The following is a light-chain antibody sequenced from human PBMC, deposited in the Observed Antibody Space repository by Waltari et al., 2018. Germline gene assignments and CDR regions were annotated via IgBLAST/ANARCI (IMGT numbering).Light chain of an antibody. CDR2: EVS. J-gene: IGLJ1*01. Sequence: QSALTQPASVSGSPGQSITISCTGTSSDVGGYNLVSWYQQHPGKAPKIMIYEVSKPSLGVPNVCSGSKSGNTASLTISGLQAEDEADYYCCSDAGSKGYVFGTGTKVTVL. V-gene: IGLV2-23*02. CDR1: SSDVGGYNL. CDR3: CSDAGSKGYV.